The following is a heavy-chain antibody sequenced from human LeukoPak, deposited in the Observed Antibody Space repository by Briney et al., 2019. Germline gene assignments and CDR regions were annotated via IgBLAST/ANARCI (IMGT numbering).Heavy chain of an antibody. CDR2: IYYSGST. CDR3: ARYYCGGHCYGFDY. Sequence: PSETLSLTCAVSGGSMRDYYWSWIRQPPGKGLEWIGNIYYSGSTNYNPSLKSRVTISVDTSKNQFSLKLSSVTAADTAVYYCARYYCGGHCYGFDYWGQGTLVTVSS. J-gene: IGHJ4*02. CDR1: GGSMRDYY. V-gene: IGHV4-59*01. D-gene: IGHD2-21*02.